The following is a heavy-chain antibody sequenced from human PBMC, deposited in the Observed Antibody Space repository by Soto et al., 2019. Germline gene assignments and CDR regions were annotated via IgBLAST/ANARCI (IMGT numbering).Heavy chain of an antibody. CDR1: GFTFSSYG. CDR2: ISNDGSNK. J-gene: IGHJ4*02. D-gene: IGHD5-18*01. V-gene: IGHV3-30*18. Sequence: QVQLVESGGVVVQPGGSLRLSCAASGFTFSSYGIHWVRQAPGKGLEWVSLISNDGSNKYYADCVKGRFTISRDNSKNTMYLRLYSQRADDTTVYYCAKEHGYTHGGENFFDCWGQGTLVVVSS. CDR3: AKEHGYTHGGENFFDC.